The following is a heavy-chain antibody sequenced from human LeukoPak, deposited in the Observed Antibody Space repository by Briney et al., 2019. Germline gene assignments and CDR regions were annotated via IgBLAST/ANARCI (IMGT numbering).Heavy chain of an antibody. D-gene: IGHD4-17*01. CDR3: AKEGPDYGDYRSGDYFDF. CDR1: GFTFSNYA. CDR2: ISDDSSKR. Sequence: PGGSLRLSCAAPGFTFSNYAMGWGRQAPGKGLECVSAISDDSSKRSYADSVKGRFTISRDYSKKTLYLQMNILRAEDTAVYYCAKEGPDYGDYRSGDYFDFWGQGTLVTVSS. V-gene: IGHV3-23*01. J-gene: IGHJ4*02.